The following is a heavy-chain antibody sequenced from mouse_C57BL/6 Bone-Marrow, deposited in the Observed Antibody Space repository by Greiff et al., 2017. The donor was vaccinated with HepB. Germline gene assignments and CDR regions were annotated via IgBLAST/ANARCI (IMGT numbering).Heavy chain of an antibody. CDR1: GFSLSTFGMG. CDR2: IWWDDDK. Sequence: QVTLKVSGPGILQPSQTLSLTCSFSGFSLSTFGMGVGWIRQPSGKGLEWLAHIWWDDDKYYNPALKSRLTISKDTSKNQVFLKIANVYTADTATYFCARIGPFYYGSSFPRYFDYWGQGTTLTGSS. D-gene: IGHD1-1*01. V-gene: IGHV8-8*01. J-gene: IGHJ2*01. CDR3: ARIGPFYYGSSFPRYFDY.